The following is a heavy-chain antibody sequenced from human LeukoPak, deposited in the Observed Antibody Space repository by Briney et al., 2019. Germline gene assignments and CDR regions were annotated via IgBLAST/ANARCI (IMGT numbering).Heavy chain of an antibody. D-gene: IGHD2-15*01. CDR3: ARPYCSGGSCHDYFDY. J-gene: IGHJ4*02. CDR1: GYTFTGYY. V-gene: IGHV1-2*02. Sequence: ASVKVSCKASGYTFTGYYMHWVRQAPGQGLEWMGWINPHTGGTNYAQKFRGRVTMTRDTSISTAYMELSGLTSDDTAVYYCARPYCSGGSCHDYFDYWGQGTLVTVSS. CDR2: INPHTGGT.